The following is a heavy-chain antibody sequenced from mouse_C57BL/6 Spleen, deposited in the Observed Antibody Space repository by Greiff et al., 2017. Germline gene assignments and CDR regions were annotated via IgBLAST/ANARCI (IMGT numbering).Heavy chain of an antibody. D-gene: IGHD2-3*01. J-gene: IGHJ3*01. Sequence: VQLQQPGAELVMPGASVKLSCKASGYTFTSYWMHWVKQRPGQGLEWIGEIDPSDSYTNYNQKFKGKSTLTVDKSSSTAYMQLRSLTSEDSAVYYCARSDDGYPWFAYWGQGTLVTVSA. CDR3: ARSDDGYPWFAY. V-gene: IGHV1-69*01. CDR2: IDPSDSYT. CDR1: GYTFTSYW.